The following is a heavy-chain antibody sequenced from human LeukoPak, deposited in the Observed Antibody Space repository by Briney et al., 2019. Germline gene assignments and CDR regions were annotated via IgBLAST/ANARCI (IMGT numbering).Heavy chain of an antibody. CDR3: ARVSSSWSYFDY. D-gene: IGHD6-13*01. V-gene: IGHV4-59*01. Sequence: SETLSLTCTVSGGSISSYYWSWIRQPPGKGLEWIGYIYYSGSTNYNPSLKSRVTISVDTSKNQFSLKLSSVTAADTAAYYCARVSSSWSYFDYWGQGALVTVSS. CDR1: GGSISSYY. CDR2: IYYSGST. J-gene: IGHJ4*02.